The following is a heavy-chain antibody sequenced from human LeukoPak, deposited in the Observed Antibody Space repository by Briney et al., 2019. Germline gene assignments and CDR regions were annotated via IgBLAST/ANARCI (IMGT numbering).Heavy chain of an antibody. CDR2: IYYSGST. Sequence: SETLSLTCTVSGGSVSSGSYYWSCIRQPPGKGLEWIGYIYYSGSTNYNPSLKSRVTISVDTSKNQFSLKLSSVTAADTAVYYCARETHYYGSGSYSDYWGQGTLVTVSS. V-gene: IGHV4-61*01. J-gene: IGHJ4*02. CDR1: GGSVSSGSYY. D-gene: IGHD3-10*01. CDR3: ARETHYYGSGSYSDY.